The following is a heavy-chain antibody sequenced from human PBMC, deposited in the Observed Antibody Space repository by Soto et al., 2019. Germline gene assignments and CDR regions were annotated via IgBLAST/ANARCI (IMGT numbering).Heavy chain of an antibody. V-gene: IGHV3-23*01. CDR1: GFTFSVYA. CDR3: ASLGVGDWANYYYYYGMDV. D-gene: IGHD2-21*02. J-gene: IGHJ6*02. Sequence: GGSLRLSCAATGFTFSVYAMTWVRQAPGKGLEWVSAVTANGGSTYSADSVKGRFTISRDNSKNTLFLQMNSLRAEDTAVYYCASLGVGDWANYYYYYGMDVWGQGTTVAVSS. CDR2: VTANGGST.